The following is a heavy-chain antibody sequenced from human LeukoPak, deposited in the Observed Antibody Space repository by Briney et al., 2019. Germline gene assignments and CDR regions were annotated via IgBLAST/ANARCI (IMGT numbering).Heavy chain of an antibody. CDR1: GGSLSGYY. D-gene: IGHD3-10*01. CDR2: INHSGST. J-gene: IGHJ5*02. V-gene: IGHV4-34*01. Sequence: SETLSLTCAVYGGSLSGYYWSWIRQPPGKGLEWIGEINHSGSTNYNPSLKSRVTISVDTSKNQFSLKLSSVTAAETAVYYFAREIMVRGVIYARPHNWFDPWGQGTLVTVSS. CDR3: AREIMVRGVIYARPHNWFDP.